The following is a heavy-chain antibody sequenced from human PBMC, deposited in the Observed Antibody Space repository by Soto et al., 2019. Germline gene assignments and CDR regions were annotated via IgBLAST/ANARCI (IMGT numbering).Heavy chain of an antibody. CDR1: GYTFTSYG. CDR2: ISAYNGNT. J-gene: IGHJ6*02. V-gene: IGHV1-18*04. D-gene: IGHD2-15*01. CDR3: ARGYCSGGSCYYYYGMDV. Sequence: VKVSCKASGYTFTSYGIICVRQAPGQGLEWMGWISAYNGNTNYAQKLQGRVTMTTDTSTSTAYMELRSLRSDDTAVYYCARGYCSGGSCYYYYGMDVWGQGTTVTVSS.